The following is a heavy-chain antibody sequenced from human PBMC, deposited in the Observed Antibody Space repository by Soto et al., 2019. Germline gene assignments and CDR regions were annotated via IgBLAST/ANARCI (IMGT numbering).Heavy chain of an antibody. D-gene: IGHD7-27*01. Sequence: QLQLQECGAGLVKPSQTLSLTCAVSGGSISSGGYSWSWIRQPPGKGLEWIRYIYHSGSTYYNPSLKSRVTISVDRSKNQFSLKLSSVTAADTAVYYCARVPGPWGQGTLVTVSS. CDR2: IYHSGST. CDR3: ARVPGP. V-gene: IGHV4-30-2*01. J-gene: IGHJ5*02. CDR1: GGSISSGGYS.